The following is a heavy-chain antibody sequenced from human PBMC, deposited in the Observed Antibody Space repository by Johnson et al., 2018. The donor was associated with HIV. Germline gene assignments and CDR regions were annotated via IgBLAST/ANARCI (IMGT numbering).Heavy chain of an antibody. V-gene: IGHV3-66*02. CDR3: AKIWGDRAATGDAFDI. CDR2: INTGGGT. D-gene: IGHD6-25*01. CDR1: GFTVSSNY. J-gene: IGHJ3*02. Sequence: VQLVESGGGLVQPGGSLRLSCAASGFTVSSNYMRWVRQAPGKGLEWVSVINTGGGTYYADSVKGRFTMSRDNSKNTLYLKMDSLRPEDTAVYYCAKIWGDRAATGDAFDIWGQGTMVTVSS.